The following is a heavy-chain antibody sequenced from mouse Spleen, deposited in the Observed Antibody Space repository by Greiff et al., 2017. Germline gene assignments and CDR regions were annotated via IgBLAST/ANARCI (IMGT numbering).Heavy chain of an antibody. CDR3: SRWLLHFDY. CDR1: GYTFTSYW. V-gene: IGHV1-72*01. CDR2: INPNSGGT. D-gene: IGHD2-3*01. Sequence: QVQLKQPGAELVKPGASVKLSCKASGYTFTSYWMHWVKQRPGRGLEWIGRINPNSGGTKYNEKFKSKATLTVDKPSSPAYMQLSSLASEDSAVYYCSRWLLHFDYWGQGTTLPVS. J-gene: IGHJ2*01.